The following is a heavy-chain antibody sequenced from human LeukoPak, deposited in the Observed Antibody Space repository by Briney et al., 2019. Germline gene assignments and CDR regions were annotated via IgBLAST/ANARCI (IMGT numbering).Heavy chain of an antibody. J-gene: IGHJ4*02. V-gene: IGHV3-30*02. D-gene: IGHD3-16*01. CDR3: AKDSLADIDY. CDR2: IRHDGSIK. Sequence: GGSLRLSCAASGFIFSTYGMYWVRQAPGKGLEWVAFIRHDGSIKDYADSVKGRSTISRDNSKNTLYLQMNSLRAEDTAVYYCAKDSLADIDYWGQGTLVTVSS. CDR1: GFIFSTYG.